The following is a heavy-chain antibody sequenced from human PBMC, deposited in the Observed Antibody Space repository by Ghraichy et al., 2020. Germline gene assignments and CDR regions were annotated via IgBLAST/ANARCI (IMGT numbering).Heavy chain of an antibody. Sequence: GGSLRLSCAASGFTFSSYSIYWVRQAPGKGLEWVSAISSSGRYIYYADSVKGRFTISRDDAKNSLYLQMNSLRAEDTAVYYCARGVGATTYFDYWGQGTLVTVSS. D-gene: IGHD1-26*01. CDR3: ARGVGATTYFDY. CDR1: GFTFSSYS. J-gene: IGHJ4*02. V-gene: IGHV3-21*01. CDR2: ISSSGRYI.